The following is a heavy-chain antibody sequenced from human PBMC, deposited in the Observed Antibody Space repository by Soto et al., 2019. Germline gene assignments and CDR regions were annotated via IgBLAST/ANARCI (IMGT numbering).Heavy chain of an antibody. Sequence: QVQLVQSGAEVKKPGASVKVSCKASGYTFTSYGSSWVRQAPGQGREWLGRISAYNGNTNYAQKLQGRCTMTTDTYKSKAYMELRSLRSDDKAVYYCGIDVGLDSSGYLVYWGQGTLVTVSS. J-gene: IGHJ4*02. CDR3: GIDVGLDSSGYLVY. CDR2: ISAYNGNT. D-gene: IGHD3-22*01. CDR1: GYTFTSYG. V-gene: IGHV1-18*01.